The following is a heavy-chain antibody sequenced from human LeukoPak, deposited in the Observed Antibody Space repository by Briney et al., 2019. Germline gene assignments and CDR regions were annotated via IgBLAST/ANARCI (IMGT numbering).Heavy chain of an antibody. CDR3: ARRRIPGRESDAFDI. CDR2: IYSGDKL. J-gene: IGHJ3*02. V-gene: IGHV3-66*01. D-gene: IGHD1-26*01. Sequence: RTGGSLRLSCVASGFSVSDIYMNWVRQAPGKGLEWPSVIYSGDKLYYADSVKDRFTISRDISKNTVYLQMNSLSPEDTALYYCARRRIPGRESDAFDIWGQGTMATVSS. CDR1: GFSVSDIY.